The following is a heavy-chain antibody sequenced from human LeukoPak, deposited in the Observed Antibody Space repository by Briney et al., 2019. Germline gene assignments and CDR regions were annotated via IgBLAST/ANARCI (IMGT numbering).Heavy chain of an antibody. D-gene: IGHD3-9*01. CDR2: IYYSGST. V-gene: IGHV4-59*01. Sequence: SETLSLTCTVSGGSISSYYWSWIRQPPGKGLEWIGYIYYSGSTNYNPSLKSRVTVSVDTSKNQFSLKLSSVTAADTALYYCARGHYDTSTGYYEYAFDIWGQGTMVTVSS. CDR1: GGSISSYY. CDR3: ARGHYDTSTGYYEYAFDI. J-gene: IGHJ3*02.